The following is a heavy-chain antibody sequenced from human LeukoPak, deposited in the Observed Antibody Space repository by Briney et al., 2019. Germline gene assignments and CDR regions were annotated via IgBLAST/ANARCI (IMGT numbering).Heavy chain of an antibody. D-gene: IGHD1-26*01. J-gene: IGHJ4*02. CDR2: ISWNSGSI. CDR3: ARDPYSGSYRAYFDY. CDR1: GFTFDDYA. V-gene: IGHV3-9*01. Sequence: GRSLRLSCAASGFTFDDYAMHWVRQAPGKGLEWVSGISWNSGSIGYADSVKGRFTISRDNAKNSLYLQMNSLRAEDTAMYYCARDPYSGSYRAYFDYWGQGTLVTVSS.